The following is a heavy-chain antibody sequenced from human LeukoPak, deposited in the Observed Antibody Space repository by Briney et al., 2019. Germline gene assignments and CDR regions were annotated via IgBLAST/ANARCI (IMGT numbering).Heavy chain of an antibody. Sequence: ASVKVSCKASGGTFSSYAISWVRQAPGQGLEWMGRIIPIFGTANYAQKFQDRVTITADESTSTAYMELSSLRSEDTAVYYCARDYGEMATISFFDIWGQGTMVTVSS. J-gene: IGHJ3*02. V-gene: IGHV1-69*13. CDR2: IIPIFGTA. CDR1: GGTFSSYA. D-gene: IGHD5-24*01. CDR3: ARDYGEMATISFFDI.